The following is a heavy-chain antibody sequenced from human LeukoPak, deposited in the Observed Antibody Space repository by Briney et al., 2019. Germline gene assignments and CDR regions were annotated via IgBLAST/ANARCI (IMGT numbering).Heavy chain of an antibody. V-gene: IGHV3-7*01. D-gene: IGHD4-11*01. CDR1: GFTFSSYW. CDR3: ARDSDSNFVVY. J-gene: IGHJ4*02. CDR2: IKQDGSEK. Sequence: GGSLRLSCAASGFTFSSYWMSWVRQAPGRGLEWVANIKQDGSEKYYVDSVKGRFTISRDNAKNSLYLQMNSLRAEDTAVYYCARDSDSNFVVYWGQGTLVTVSS.